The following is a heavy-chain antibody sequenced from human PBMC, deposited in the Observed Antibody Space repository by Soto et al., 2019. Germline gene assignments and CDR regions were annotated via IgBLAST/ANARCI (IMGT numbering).Heavy chain of an antibody. CDR1: GFTFDDYA. CDR3: AKDLGTRDY. CDR2: ISWNSGSI. Sequence: GGSLRLSCAASGFTFDDYAMHWVRQAPGKGLEWVSGISWNSGSIGYADSVKGRFTISRDNAKNSLYLQMNSLRAEDTALYYCAKDLGTRDYWGQGTLVTVSS. D-gene: IGHD6-13*01. J-gene: IGHJ4*02. V-gene: IGHV3-9*01.